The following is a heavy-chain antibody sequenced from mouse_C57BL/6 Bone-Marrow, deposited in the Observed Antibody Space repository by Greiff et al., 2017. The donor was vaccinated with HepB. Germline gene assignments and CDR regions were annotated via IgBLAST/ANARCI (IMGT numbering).Heavy chain of an antibody. V-gene: IGHV1-4*01. CDR2: INPSSGYT. CDR3: ARFYYDGSSWYFDV. CDR1: GYTFTSST. D-gene: IGHD1-1*01. J-gene: IGHJ1*03. Sequence: QVQLQQSGAELARPGASVKMSCKASGYTFTSSTMHWVKQRPGQGLEWIGYINPSSGYTKYNQKFKDKATLTADKSSSTAYMQLSSLTSEDSAVYYCARFYYDGSSWYFDVWGTGTTVTVSS.